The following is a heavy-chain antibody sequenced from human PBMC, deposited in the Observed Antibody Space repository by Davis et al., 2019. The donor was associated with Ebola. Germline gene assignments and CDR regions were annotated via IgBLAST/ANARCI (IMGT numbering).Heavy chain of an antibody. D-gene: IGHD2-2*01. CDR2: IYYSGST. J-gene: IGHJ4*02. V-gene: IGHV4-59*01. Sequence: SETLSLTCTVSGVSITSSYWTWIRQPPGKGLEWIGYIYYSGSTNYNPSLKSRVTISVDTSKNQFSLKLSSVTAADTAVYYCARVGPAALDYWGQGTLVTVSS. CDR3: ARVGPAALDY. CDR1: GVSITSSY.